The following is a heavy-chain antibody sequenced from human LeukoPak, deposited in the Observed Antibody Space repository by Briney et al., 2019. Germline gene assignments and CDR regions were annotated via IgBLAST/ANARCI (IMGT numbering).Heavy chain of an antibody. Sequence: ASLKVSCKDSGYTFTGYIVHWVPQAPGQRLEWMGCSNTSSGGTNYGQNFQGRVTMTGGTSITTAYMVVCSLTSDDSAVYYSARASLMGLSLRPCGLGTVVTVSS. J-gene: IGHJ5*02. D-gene: IGHD3-16*01. CDR1: GYTFTGYI. CDR3: ARASLMGLSLRP. CDR2: SNTSSGGT. V-gene: IGHV1-2*02.